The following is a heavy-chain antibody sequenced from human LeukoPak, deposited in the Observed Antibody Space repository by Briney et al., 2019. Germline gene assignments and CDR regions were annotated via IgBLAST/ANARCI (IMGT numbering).Heavy chain of an antibody. D-gene: IGHD2-15*01. CDR1: GGSFSGYY. CDR2: INHSGST. J-gene: IGHJ3*02. Sequence: SETLSLTCAVCGGSFSGYYWSWIRQPPGKGLEWIGEINHSGSTNYNPSLKSRVTISVDTSKNQFSLKLSSVTAADTAVYYCARRPCSGGSCYFRTDAFDIWGQGTMVTVSS. V-gene: IGHV4-34*01. CDR3: ARRPCSGGSCYFRTDAFDI.